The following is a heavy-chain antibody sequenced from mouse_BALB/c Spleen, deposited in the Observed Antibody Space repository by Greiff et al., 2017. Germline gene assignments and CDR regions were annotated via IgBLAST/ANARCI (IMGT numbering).Heavy chain of an antibody. CDR3: ARWESYDYGSSYYAMDY. J-gene: IGHJ4*01. Sequence: EVQGVESGGGLVQPGGSLRLSCATSGFTFTDYYMSWVRQPPGKALEWLGFIRNKANGYTTEYSASVKGRFTISRDNSQSILYLQMNTLRAEDSATYYCARWESYDYGSSYYAMDYWGQGTSVTVSS. CDR1: GFTFTDYY. CDR2: IRNKANGYTT. D-gene: IGHD1-1*01. V-gene: IGHV7-3*02.